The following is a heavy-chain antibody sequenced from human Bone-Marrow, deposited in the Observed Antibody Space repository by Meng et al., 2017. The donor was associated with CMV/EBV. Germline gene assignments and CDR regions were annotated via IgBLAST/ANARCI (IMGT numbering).Heavy chain of an antibody. CDR3: AKGQVKQWLDWYFDL. CDR2: MHSGGTST. J-gene: IGHJ2*01. V-gene: IGHV3-23*03. CDR1: GFSCSSYD. Sequence: SGFSCSSYDITWVRQAPGKGLEWVSVMHSGGTSTYYADSVKGRFTISRDNSKNTLYLQMDSLRAEDTAVYYCAKGQVKQWLDWYFDLWGRGTPVTVSS. D-gene: IGHD6-19*01.